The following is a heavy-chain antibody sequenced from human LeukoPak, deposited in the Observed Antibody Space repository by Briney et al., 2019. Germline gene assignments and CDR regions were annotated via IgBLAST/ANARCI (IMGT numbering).Heavy chain of an antibody. CDR2: ISYDGSNK. V-gene: IGHV3-30-3*01. D-gene: IGHD6-13*01. J-gene: IGHJ4*02. Sequence: GGSLRLSCAASGFTFSSYAMHWVRQAPGKGLEWVAVISYDGSNKYYADSVKGRFTISRDNSKNTLYLQMNSLRAEDTAVYYCARDKFSSSWYPNTLRFFDYWGQGTLVTVSS. CDR3: ARDKFSSSWYPNTLRFFDY. CDR1: GFTFSSYA.